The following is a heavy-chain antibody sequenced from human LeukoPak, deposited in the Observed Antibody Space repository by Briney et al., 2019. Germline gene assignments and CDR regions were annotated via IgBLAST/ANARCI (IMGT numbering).Heavy chain of an antibody. V-gene: IGHV3-7*01. CDR2: IKQDGSEK. J-gene: IGHJ4*02. CDR3: ARGTLDYSSGWIDY. Sequence: PGGSLRLSCAASGFTFSSYWMSWVRQAPGKGLEWVANIKQDGSEKYYVDSVKGRFTISRDNAKNSLYLQMNSLRAEDTAVYYCARGTLDYSSGWIDYWGQGTLVTVSS. D-gene: IGHD6-19*01. CDR1: GFTFSSYW.